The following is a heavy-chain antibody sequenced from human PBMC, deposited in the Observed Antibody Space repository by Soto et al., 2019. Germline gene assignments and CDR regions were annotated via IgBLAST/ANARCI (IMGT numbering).Heavy chain of an antibody. CDR3: AKMVRASNMNYADSMPV. D-gene: IGHD3-10*01. J-gene: IGHJ6*04. CDR2: ISAYNGDT. CDR1: GYTFTSHG. V-gene: IGHV1-18*01. Sequence: QVQLVQSGGEVRKPGASVKVSCKASGYTFTSHGISWVRQAPGQGLEWMGWISAYNGDTNYAQKLQGRDTVTTDRSTSTAYMELRSMRSEDTAEYYCAKMVRASNMNYADSMPVWGKDTTVTVSS.